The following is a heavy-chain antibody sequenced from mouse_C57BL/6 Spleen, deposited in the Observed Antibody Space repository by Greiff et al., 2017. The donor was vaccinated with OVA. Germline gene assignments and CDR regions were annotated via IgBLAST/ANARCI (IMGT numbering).Heavy chain of an antibody. V-gene: IGHV1-42*01. CDR2: INPSTGGT. CDR3: ARSDYYGSSYGYFDV. D-gene: IGHD1-1*01. Sequence: VQLKQSGPELVKPGASVKISCKASGYSFTGYYMNWVKQSPEKSLEWIGEINPSTGGTTYNQKFKAKATLTVDKSSSTAYMQLKSLTSEDSAVYYCARSDYYGSSYGYFDVWGTGTTVTVSS. CDR1: GYSFTGYY. J-gene: IGHJ1*03.